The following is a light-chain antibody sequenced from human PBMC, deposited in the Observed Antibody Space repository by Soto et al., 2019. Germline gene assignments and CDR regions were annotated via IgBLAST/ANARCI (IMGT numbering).Light chain of an antibody. Sequence: QSALTQPASVSGSPGQSITFSCTGSSDDIGSFNLVSWYQQYPGKAPKLILYEVYKRPLGVSDRFSGSKSGSTASLTISGRLAVDEADYPCCSYAVSHVMFGGGTKVTVL. CDR1: SDDIGSFNL. CDR3: CSYAVSHVM. V-gene: IGLV2-23*02. J-gene: IGLJ3*02. CDR2: EVY.